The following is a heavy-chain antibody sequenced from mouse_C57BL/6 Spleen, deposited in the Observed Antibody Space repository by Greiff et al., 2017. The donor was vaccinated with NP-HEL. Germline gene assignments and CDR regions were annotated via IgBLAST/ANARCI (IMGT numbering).Heavy chain of an antibody. CDR2: INPSTGGT. Sequence: EVKLMESGPELVKPGASVKISCKASGYSFTGYYMNWVKQSPEKSLEWIGEINPSTGGTTYNQKFKAKATLTVDKSSSTAYMQLKSLTSEDSAVYYCARDYGSSRDYWGQSTTLTVSS. CDR1: GYSFTGYY. D-gene: IGHD1-1*01. J-gene: IGHJ2*01. CDR3: ARDYGSSRDY. V-gene: IGHV1-42*01.